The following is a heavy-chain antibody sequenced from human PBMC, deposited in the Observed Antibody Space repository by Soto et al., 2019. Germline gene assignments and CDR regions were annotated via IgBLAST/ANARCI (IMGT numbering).Heavy chain of an antibody. J-gene: IGHJ5*02. CDR3: ARDGGYSSSSPARNWFDP. CDR1: GYSISSGYY. V-gene: IGHV4-38-2*02. D-gene: IGHD6-6*01. CDR2: IDHSGST. Sequence: SETLSLTCAVSGYSISSGYYWCWIRQPPGKGLEGIGSIDHSGSTYYHPALKSRVTISVDTSKTQFSLKLSSVTAADTAVYYCARDGGYSSSSPARNWFDPWGQGTLVTVS.